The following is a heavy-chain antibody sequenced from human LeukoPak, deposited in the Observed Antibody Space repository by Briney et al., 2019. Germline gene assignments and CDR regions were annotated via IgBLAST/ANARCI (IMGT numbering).Heavy chain of an antibody. CDR3: AKEKRRDDSGYEQGHYYYGLDV. V-gene: IGHV3-23*01. J-gene: IGHJ6*02. Sequence: PGGSLRLSCTASAFSFIDYAMNWVRQAPGKGLEWVSLISGSGDNTYYADSVKGRFTISRDNSKNTLYLEMDCLRADDTAEYYCAKEKRRDDSGYEQGHYYYGLDVWGQGTTVTVSS. CDR2: ISGSGDNT. D-gene: IGHD5-12*01. CDR1: AFSFIDYA.